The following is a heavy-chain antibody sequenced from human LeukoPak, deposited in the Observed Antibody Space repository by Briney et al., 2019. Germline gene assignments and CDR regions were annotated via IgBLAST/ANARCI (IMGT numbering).Heavy chain of an antibody. CDR3: ARDLRPARYFDY. D-gene: IGHD6-6*01. CDR1: GFIFSTYS. Sequence: PGGSLRLSWAASGFIFSTYSMNWVRQAPGKGLEWVSFISSSSSTIYYADSVKGRFIISRDNAKSSLYLQMNSLRAEDTAVYYCARDLRPARYFDYWGQGTLVTVSS. J-gene: IGHJ4*02. V-gene: IGHV3-48*01. CDR2: ISSSSSTI.